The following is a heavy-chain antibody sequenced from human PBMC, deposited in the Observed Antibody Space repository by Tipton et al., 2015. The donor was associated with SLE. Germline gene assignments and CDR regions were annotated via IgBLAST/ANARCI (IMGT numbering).Heavy chain of an antibody. CDR2: ITHSGST. CDR1: GGSFSDYY. D-gene: IGHD2-2*02. Sequence: TLSLTCTVHGGSFSDYYWSWIRQPPGKGLGWIGEITHSGSTSYNPSLKSRVIISIDTSKNEFSLKVRSVTAADTAVYYCARHSPYPSSVWGQGTLVTVSS. CDR3: ARHSPYPSSV. V-gene: IGHV4-34*01. J-gene: IGHJ4*02.